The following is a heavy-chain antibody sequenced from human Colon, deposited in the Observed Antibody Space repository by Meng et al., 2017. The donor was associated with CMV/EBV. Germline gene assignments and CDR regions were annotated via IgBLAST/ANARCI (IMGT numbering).Heavy chain of an antibody. D-gene: IGHD1/OR15-1a*01. CDR1: GGSISTNSYY. Sequence: SETLSLTCTVSGGSISTNSYYWGWVRQPPGKGLEWIGSVYYNGNTYHNPSLESRVTISLDTSTNQFSLRLSSITAADTAVYYCARATRITTTGTRVFDYGGQGTLVTVSS. V-gene: IGHV4-39*07. J-gene: IGHJ4*02. CDR2: VYYNGNT. CDR3: ARATRITTTGTRVFDY.